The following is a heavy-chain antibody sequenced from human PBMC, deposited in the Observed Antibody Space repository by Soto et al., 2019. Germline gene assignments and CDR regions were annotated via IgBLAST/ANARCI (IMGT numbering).Heavy chain of an antibody. Sequence: SETLSLTCAVYGGSFSGYYWSWIRQPPGKGLEWIGEINHSGSTNYNPSLKSRVTISVDTSKNQFSLKLSSVTAADTAVYYCAREVGSGHLLYRHYFDYWGQGTLVTVSS. D-gene: IGHD6-19*01. CDR2: INHSGST. V-gene: IGHV4-34*01. CDR3: AREVGSGHLLYRHYFDY. J-gene: IGHJ4*02. CDR1: GGSFSGYY.